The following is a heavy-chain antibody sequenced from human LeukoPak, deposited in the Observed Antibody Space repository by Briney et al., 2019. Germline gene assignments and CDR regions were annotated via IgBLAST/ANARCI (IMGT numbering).Heavy chain of an antibody. J-gene: IGHJ5*02. CDR3: ARSGDGNWFDP. CDR1: GFTFNNYG. V-gene: IGHV3-23*01. D-gene: IGHD4-17*01. Sequence: GGSLRLSCAASGFTFNNYGMSWVRQAPGKGLEWVSAISGSGGSTYYADSVKGRFTISRDNSKNTLYLQMNSLRAEDTAVYYCARSGDGNWFDPWGQGTLVTVSS. CDR2: ISGSGGST.